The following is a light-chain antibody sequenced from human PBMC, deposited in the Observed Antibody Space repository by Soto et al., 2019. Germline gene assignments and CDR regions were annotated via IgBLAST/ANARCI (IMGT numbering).Light chain of an antibody. CDR1: QSVSTTY. J-gene: IGKJ2*01. Sequence: EIVLTQSPGTLSLSPGERATLSCGASQSVSTTYLAWYQQKPGQAPRLLIYNTSRRATGIPDRFSGSGSGTDFTLTISRLEPEDFAVYHCQQYSVSPYTFGQGTKLEIK. V-gene: IGKV3-20*01. CDR3: QQYSVSPYT. CDR2: NTS.